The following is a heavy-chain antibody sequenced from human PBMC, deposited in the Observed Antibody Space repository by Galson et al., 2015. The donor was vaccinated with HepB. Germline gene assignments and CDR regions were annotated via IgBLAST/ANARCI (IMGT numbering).Heavy chain of an antibody. Sequence: SGAEVKKPGESLRLSCAASGFTFSSYGMHWVRQAPGKGLEWVAVISYDGSNKYYADSVKGRFTISRDNSKNTLYLQMNSLRAEDTAVYYCANTNYGVPGGYWGQGTLVTVSS. CDR2: ISYDGSNK. J-gene: IGHJ4*02. CDR3: ANTNYGVPGGY. V-gene: IGHV3-30*18. CDR1: GFTFSSYG. D-gene: IGHD4-17*01.